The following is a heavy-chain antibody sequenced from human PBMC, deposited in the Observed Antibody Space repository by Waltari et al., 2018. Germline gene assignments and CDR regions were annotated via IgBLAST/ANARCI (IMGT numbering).Heavy chain of an antibody. J-gene: IGHJ4*02. CDR2: IYTSGST. CDR1: GGSISSGSYY. CDR3: ARVPFYCTNGVCYYYFDY. D-gene: IGHD2-8*01. V-gene: IGHV4-61*02. Sequence: QVQLQESGPGLVKPSQTLSLTCTVSGGSISSGSYYWSWIRQPAGKGLEGIGRIYTSGSTNYNPSLKSRVTISVDTSKNQFSLKLSSVTAADTAVYYCARVPFYCTNGVCYYYFDYWGQGTLVTVSS.